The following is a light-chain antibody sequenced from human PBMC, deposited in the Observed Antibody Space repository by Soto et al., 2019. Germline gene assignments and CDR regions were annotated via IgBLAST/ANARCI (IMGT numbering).Light chain of an antibody. Sequence: EAVMTQSPATLSVSPGERATLFCRASQSVSSNLAWYQQKPGQAPRLLIYGASTRATGSPARFSGSGSGTEFTLTISSLQSEDFAVYACQQYNNWPRTFGQGTKVEIK. CDR3: QQYNNWPRT. V-gene: IGKV3-15*01. CDR2: GAS. J-gene: IGKJ1*01. CDR1: QSVSSN.